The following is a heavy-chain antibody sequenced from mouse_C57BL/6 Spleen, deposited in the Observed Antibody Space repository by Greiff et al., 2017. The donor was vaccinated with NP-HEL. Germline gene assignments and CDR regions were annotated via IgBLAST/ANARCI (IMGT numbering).Heavy chain of an antibody. J-gene: IGHJ1*03. CDR3: ARRFITTVVDYFDV. CDR1: GYAFSSYW. CDR2: IYPGDGDT. Sequence: QVQLQQSGAELVKPGASVKISCKASGYAFSSYWMNWVKQRPGKGLEWIGQIYPGDGDTNYNGKFKGKATLTADKSSSTAYMQLSSLTSEDSAVYFCARRFITTVVDYFDVWGTGTTVTVSS. D-gene: IGHD1-1*01. V-gene: IGHV1-80*01.